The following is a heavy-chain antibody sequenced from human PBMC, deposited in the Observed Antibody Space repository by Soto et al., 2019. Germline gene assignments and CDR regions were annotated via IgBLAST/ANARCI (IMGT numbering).Heavy chain of an antibody. CDR3: ARDLFGSGSYYFDP. J-gene: IGHJ5*02. V-gene: IGHV1-3*01. CDR1: GYTFTSYA. CDR2: INAGNGNT. Sequence: ASVKVSCKASGYTFTSYAMHWVRQAPGQSLEWMGWINAGNGNTKYSQKFQGRVTITWDTSASTVYMELSSLRSEDTAVYCCARDLFGSGSYYFDPWGQGTLVTVSS. D-gene: IGHD3-10*01.